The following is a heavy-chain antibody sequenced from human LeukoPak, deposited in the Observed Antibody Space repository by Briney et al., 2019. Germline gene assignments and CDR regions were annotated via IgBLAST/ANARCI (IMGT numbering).Heavy chain of an antibody. D-gene: IGHD4-17*01. CDR1: GFTFSSYG. V-gene: IGHV3-30*18. CDR3: AKDGYGDYEGYFDY. J-gene: IGHJ4*02. CDR2: ISYDGSNK. Sequence: SGGSLRLSCAASGFTFSSYGMHWVRQAPGKGLEWVAVISYDGSNKYYADSVKGRFTISRDNSKNTLYLQMNSLRAEDTAVYYCAKDGYGDYEGYFDYWGQGTLVTVSS.